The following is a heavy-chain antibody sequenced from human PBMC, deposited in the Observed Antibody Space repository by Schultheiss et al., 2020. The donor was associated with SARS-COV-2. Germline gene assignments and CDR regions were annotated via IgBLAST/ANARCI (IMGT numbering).Heavy chain of an antibody. CDR1: GFTFSTYG. CDR3: ASYGYCSSTTCYPSH. Sequence: GGSLRLSCAASGFTFSTYGMHWVRQAPGKGLEWVANIWYGGSNKYYADSVKGRFSISRDNSKNTLYLQMSSLRVEDTAVYFCASYGYCSSTTCYPSHWGQGTPVTVSS. CDR2: IWYGGSNK. J-gene: IGHJ4*02. D-gene: IGHD2-2*01. V-gene: IGHV3-33*01.